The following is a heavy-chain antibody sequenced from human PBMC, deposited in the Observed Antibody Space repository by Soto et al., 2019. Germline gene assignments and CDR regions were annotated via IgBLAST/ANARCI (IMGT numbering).Heavy chain of an antibody. D-gene: IGHD3-16*01. CDR1: GYSFTRYG. CDR3: AMVDVYVTPSPQDV. J-gene: IGHJ6*02. V-gene: IGHV1-18*01. CDR2: INTYNGNT. Sequence: GASVKVSCKASGYSFTRYGIAWARQAPGQGLEWMGWINTYNGNTNYAQNLQGRVTLTTDTSTSTAYMELTSLRSNDTAIYYCAMVDVYVTPSPQDVWGQGTTVTASS.